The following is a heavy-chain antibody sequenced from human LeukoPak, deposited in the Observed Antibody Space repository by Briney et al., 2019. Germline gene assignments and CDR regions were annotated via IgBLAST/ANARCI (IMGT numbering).Heavy chain of an antibody. CDR2: IYYTGSA. V-gene: IGHV4-59*01. D-gene: IGHD3-10*01. J-gene: IGHJ4*02. Sequence: PSETLSLTCTVSGGSISSYYWSWIRQTPGKGLEWIGYIYYTGSAKYNPSLKSRVTISVDTSKNQFSLKLSSVTAADTAVYYCARSYGSGNYFDYWGQGTLVTVSS. CDR1: GGSISSYY. CDR3: ARSYGSGNYFDY.